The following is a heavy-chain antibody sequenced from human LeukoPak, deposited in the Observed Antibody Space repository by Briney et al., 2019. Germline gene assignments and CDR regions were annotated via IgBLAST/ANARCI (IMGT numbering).Heavy chain of an antibody. J-gene: IGHJ4*02. CDR3: ARDPVGATTSYYFDY. V-gene: IGHV3-21*01. D-gene: IGHD1-26*01. Sequence: PGGSLRLSCAASGFTFSSYSMNWVRQAPGKGLEWVSSISSSSSYIYYADSVKGRFTISRDNAKNSLYLQMNSLRAEDTAVYYCARDPVGATTSYYFDYWGQGTPVTVSS. CDR2: ISSSSSYI. CDR1: GFTFSSYS.